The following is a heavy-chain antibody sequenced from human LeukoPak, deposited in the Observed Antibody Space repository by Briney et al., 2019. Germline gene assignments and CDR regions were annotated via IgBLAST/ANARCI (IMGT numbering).Heavy chain of an antibody. V-gene: IGHV4-34*01. Sequence: SETLSLTCAVYGGSFSGYYWSWIRQPPGRGLEWIGEINHSGSTNYNPSLKSRVTISVDTSKNQFSLKLSSVTAADTAVYYCARGDSNYVSLIDYWGQGTLVTVSS. CDR2: INHSGST. CDR3: ARGDSNYVSLIDY. CDR1: GGSFSGYY. D-gene: IGHD4-11*01. J-gene: IGHJ4*02.